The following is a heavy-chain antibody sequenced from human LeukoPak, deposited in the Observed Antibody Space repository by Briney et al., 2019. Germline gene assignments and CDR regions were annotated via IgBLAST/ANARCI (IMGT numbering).Heavy chain of an antibody. J-gene: IGHJ4*02. V-gene: IGHV4-38-2*02. D-gene: IGHD3-22*01. CDR2: IYHSGST. CDR1: GYSISSGYY. Sequence: SETLSLTCTVSGYSISSGYYWGWIRQPPGKGLEWIGSIYHSGSTYYNPSLKSRVTISVDTSKNQFSLKLSSVTAADTAVYYCAREKGPYYYDSSGLFDYWGQGTLVTVSS. CDR3: AREKGPYYYDSSGLFDY.